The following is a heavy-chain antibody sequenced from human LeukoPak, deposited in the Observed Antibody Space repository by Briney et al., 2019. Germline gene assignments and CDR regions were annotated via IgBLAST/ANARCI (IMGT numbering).Heavy chain of an antibody. CDR3: ARPPSASQHYYYGMDV. D-gene: IGHD6-6*01. V-gene: IGHV1-69*01. CDR2: IIPIFGTA. CDR1: GGTFSSYA. J-gene: IGHJ6*02. Sequence: GSSVKVSCKASGGTFSSYAISWVRQAPGQGLEWMGGIIPIFGTANYAQKFQGRVTITADESTCTAYMELSSLRSEDTAVYYCARPPSASQHYYYGMDVWGQGTTVTVSS.